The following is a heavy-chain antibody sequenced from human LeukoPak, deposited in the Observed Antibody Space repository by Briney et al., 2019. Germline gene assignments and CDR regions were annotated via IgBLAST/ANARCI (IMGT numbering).Heavy chain of an antibody. D-gene: IGHD6-19*01. CDR1: GFTFSSYS. CDR2: ISSSSSYI. Sequence: GGSLRLSCAASGFTFSSYSINWVRQAPGKGLEWVSSISSSSSYIYYADSVKGRFTISRDNAKNSLYLQMNSLRAEDTAVYYCASSIAVAGTRAFDIWGQGTMVTVSS. CDR3: ASSIAVAGTRAFDI. J-gene: IGHJ3*02. V-gene: IGHV3-21*01.